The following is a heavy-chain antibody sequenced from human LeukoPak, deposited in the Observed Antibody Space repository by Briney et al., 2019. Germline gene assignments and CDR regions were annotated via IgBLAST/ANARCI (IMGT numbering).Heavy chain of an antibody. D-gene: IGHD3-10*01. CDR2: IYYSGNT. CDR3: ARASAYYYGSGTSLGYYYYYMDV. Sequence: SETLSLTCTVSGVSISSYYWSWIRQPPGKGLEWIGYIYYSGNTNYNPSLKSRVTMSVDTSKNQFSLKLSSVTAADTAVYYCARASAYYYGSGTSLGYYYYYMDVWGKGTTVTVSS. V-gene: IGHV4-59*12. J-gene: IGHJ6*03. CDR1: GVSISSYY.